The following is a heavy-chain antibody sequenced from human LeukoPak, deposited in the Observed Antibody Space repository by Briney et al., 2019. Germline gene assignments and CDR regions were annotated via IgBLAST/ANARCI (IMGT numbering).Heavy chain of an antibody. CDR1: GGSISSYY. D-gene: IGHD2-21*01. CDR2: IYYSGST. V-gene: IGHV4-59*01. Sequence: SETLSLTCTVSGGSISSYYWSWIRQPPGKGLEWIGYIYYSGSTNHNPSLKSRVTISVDTSKNQFSLKLSSVTAADTAMYYCARVGILWWSFDPWGQGTLVTVSS. CDR3: ARVGILWWSFDP. J-gene: IGHJ5*02.